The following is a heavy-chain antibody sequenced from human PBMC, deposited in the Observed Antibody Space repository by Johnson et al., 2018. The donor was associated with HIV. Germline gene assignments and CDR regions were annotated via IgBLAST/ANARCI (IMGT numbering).Heavy chain of an antibody. J-gene: IGHJ3*02. CDR3: ARLGPHDAFDI. CDR2: ISYDGSNK. Sequence: QVQLVESGGGVVQPGRSLRLSCAASGFTFSSYAMHWVRQAPGKGLEWVAVISYDGSNKYYADSVKGRFTISRDNSKNTLYLQMNSLRAEDTAVYYCARLGPHDAFDIWGQVTMVTVSS. CDR1: GFTFSSYA. D-gene: IGHD1-26*01. V-gene: IGHV3-30-3*01.